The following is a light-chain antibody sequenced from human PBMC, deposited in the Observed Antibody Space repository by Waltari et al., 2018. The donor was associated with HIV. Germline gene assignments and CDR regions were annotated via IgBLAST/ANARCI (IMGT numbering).Light chain of an antibody. CDR1: VPDLDVYNF. J-gene: IGLJ3*02. V-gene: IGLV2-14*01. CDR3: SSYTRNHSLV. CDR2: GVS. Sequence: HSALTQPASVSGSPGQSITIPCSGTVPDLDVYNFVPWYRQYPGLAPQLVLYGVSSRPSGVSLRFSGSKSGDTASLTISGLEAEDEAHYYCSSYTRNHSLVFGGGTKLTVL.